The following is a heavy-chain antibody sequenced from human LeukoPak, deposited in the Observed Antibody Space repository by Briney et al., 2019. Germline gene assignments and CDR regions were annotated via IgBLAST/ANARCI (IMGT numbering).Heavy chain of an antibody. CDR2: MNPNSDNT. J-gene: IGHJ3*02. V-gene: IGHV1-8*01. CDR1: GYTFTNYD. CDR3: ARDLILLDAFDI. D-gene: IGHD3-16*01. Sequence: ASVKVSCKASGYTFTNYDINWVRQATGQGLEWMGWMNPNSDNTGYAQKLQGRVTMTRNTSISTAYMELNSLRSDDTAVYYCARDLILLDAFDIWGQGTMVTVSS.